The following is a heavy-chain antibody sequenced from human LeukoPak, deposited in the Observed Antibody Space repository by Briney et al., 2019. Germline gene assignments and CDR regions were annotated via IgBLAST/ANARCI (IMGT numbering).Heavy chain of an antibody. CDR3: ARDFYCSRTSCYAPSFDY. Sequence: GGSLRLSRAASGFTFSSYGMHWVRQAPGKGLEWVALIGYDGTNEYYADSVKGRFTISRDNSKNTLYLQMKSLRAEDTAVYYCARDFYCSRTSCYAPSFDYWGQGTLVTVSS. J-gene: IGHJ4*02. CDR1: GFTFSSYG. D-gene: IGHD2-2*01. CDR2: IGYDGTNE. V-gene: IGHV3-33*08.